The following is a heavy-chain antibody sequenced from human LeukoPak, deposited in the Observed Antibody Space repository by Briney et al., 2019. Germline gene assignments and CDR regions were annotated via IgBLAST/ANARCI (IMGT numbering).Heavy chain of an antibody. CDR3: AKSRGILRAFDI. D-gene: IGHD3-16*01. Sequence: PGGSLRLSCAASGFTFDDYGMSWVRQAPGKGLEWVSGINWNGGSTGYADSVKGRFTISRDNAKNSLYLQMNSLRAEDTAVYYCAKSRGILRAFDIWGQGTMVTVSS. J-gene: IGHJ3*02. CDR2: INWNGGST. CDR1: GFTFDDYG. V-gene: IGHV3-20*04.